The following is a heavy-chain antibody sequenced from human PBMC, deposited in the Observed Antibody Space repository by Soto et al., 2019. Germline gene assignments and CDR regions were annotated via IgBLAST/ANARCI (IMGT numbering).Heavy chain of an antibody. V-gene: IGHV1-69*01. D-gene: IGHD5-12*01. CDR3: ARSLRSVYGPNYFYYGMDV. CDR2: IIPYFGTT. CDR1: GDTLGSYA. Sequence: QVQLVQSGAEVKKPGSSVKVSCKASGDTLGSYAVNWVRQAPGQGLEWLGGIIPYFGTTNYAQKFQGRVTITADDSTTTSYMELSSQRSEDTAVYYCARSLRSVYGPNYFYYGMDVWGQGTTVTVSS. J-gene: IGHJ6*02.